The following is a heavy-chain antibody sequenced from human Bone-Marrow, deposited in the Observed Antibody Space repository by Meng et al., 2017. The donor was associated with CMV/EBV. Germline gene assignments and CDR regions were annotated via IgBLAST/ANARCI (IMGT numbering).Heavy chain of an antibody. CDR1: GGSISSYY. V-gene: IGHV4-59*01. J-gene: IGHJ4*02. Sequence: SETMSLTCTVSGGSISSYYWSWIRQPPGKGLEWIGYIYYSGSTNYNPSLKSRVTIPVDTSKNQFSLKLSSVTAADTAVYYCARVRSGSPDYWGQGTLVTVSS. D-gene: IGHD1-26*01. CDR3: ARVRSGSPDY. CDR2: IYYSGST.